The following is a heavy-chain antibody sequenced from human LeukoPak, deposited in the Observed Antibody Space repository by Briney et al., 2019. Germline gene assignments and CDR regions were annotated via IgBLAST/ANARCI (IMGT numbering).Heavy chain of an antibody. Sequence: GGSLRLSCAASGFTFSSYAMSWVRQAPGKGLEWVSAISGSGGSTYYADSVKDRFTISRDNSKNTLYLQMNSLRAEDTAVYYCAKAWGENYYGSGSYYKWGPFDYWGQGTLVTVSS. CDR2: ISGSGGST. CDR1: GFTFSSYA. J-gene: IGHJ4*02. D-gene: IGHD3-10*01. CDR3: AKAWGENYYGSGSYYKWGPFDY. V-gene: IGHV3-23*01.